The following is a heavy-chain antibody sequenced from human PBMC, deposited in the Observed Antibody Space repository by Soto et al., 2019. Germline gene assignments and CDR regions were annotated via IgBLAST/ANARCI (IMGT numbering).Heavy chain of an antibody. V-gene: IGHV3-48*02. J-gene: IGHJ4*02. D-gene: IGHD4-17*01. CDR3: ARLPKGSRVTS. Sequence: EVQLLESGGGLIHPGGSLRLSCVASGFRFSDHSMNWVRKAPGKGLEWVSYITSSGDSIYYADSVKGRFTVSRDNAKNSLFLQMNILRDEDTAVYYCARLPKGSRVTSWGQGTLVTVSS. CDR1: GFRFSDHS. CDR2: ITSSGDSI.